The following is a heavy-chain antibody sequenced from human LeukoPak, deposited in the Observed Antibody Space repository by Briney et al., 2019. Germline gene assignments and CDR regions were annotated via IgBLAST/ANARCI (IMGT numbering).Heavy chain of an antibody. V-gene: IGHV3-21*01. J-gene: IGHJ4*02. CDR1: GSTFPPYT. D-gene: IGHD4-17*01. Sequence: GGSLRLSWAAPGSTFPPYTWNWVGQAPGKGLDWVSSITGSFYIFQADSVKGRFTISRDNAKNSLYLQMDSLRPEDTAVYYCAKLVHGDYGAFDSWGQGTLVTVSS. CDR2: ITGSFYI. CDR3: AKLVHGDYGAFDS.